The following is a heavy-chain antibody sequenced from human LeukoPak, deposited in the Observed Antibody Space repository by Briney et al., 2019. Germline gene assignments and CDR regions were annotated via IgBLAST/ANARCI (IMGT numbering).Heavy chain of an antibody. CDR3: ARVRGDSRGNASDI. V-gene: IGHV3-53*01. CDR1: GLFVSSDY. CDR2: IYSGGKT. D-gene: IGHD2-15*01. Sequence: PGGSLRLSCAVSGLFVSSDYMTWVRQAPGKGLEWVSLIYSGGKTYYTDSVKGRFTISRDNSNKTLFLQMNGLRAEDTAVYYCARVRGDSRGNASDIWGQGTMVTVS. J-gene: IGHJ3*02.